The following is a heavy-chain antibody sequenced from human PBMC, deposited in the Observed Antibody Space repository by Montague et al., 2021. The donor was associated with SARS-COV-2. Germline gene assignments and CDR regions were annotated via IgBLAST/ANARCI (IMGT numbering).Heavy chain of an antibody. J-gene: IGHJ5*02. V-gene: IGHV4-34*01. D-gene: IGHD5-24*01. CDR3: ARLLGNNGYNRFDP. CDR1: GVSLSGAF. CDR2: SNHNGGT. Sequence: SETLSLTCAVSGVSLSGAFWSWVRQPPGKRLEWFGESNHNGGTNYNPSLRSRVTISVDTSKNQFSLNLKSVSAADTAVYFCARLLGNNGYNRFDPWGQGTLVTVSS.